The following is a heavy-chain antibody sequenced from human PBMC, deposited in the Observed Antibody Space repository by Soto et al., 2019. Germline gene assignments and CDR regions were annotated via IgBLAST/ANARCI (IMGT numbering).Heavy chain of an antibody. CDR3: AIDRGHYGSGRSHWYFDL. D-gene: IGHD4-17*01. J-gene: IGHJ2*01. CDR1: GFILSSYV. V-gene: IGHV3-23*01. CDR2: ISGNGAAT. Sequence: EVQLLESGGGLVQPGKSLRLSCEASGFILSSYVMTWVRQAPGKGLEWVSSISGNGAATYYADYVKGSFNVARDNSKNSLELQMNSLRVDCSAIYYCAIDRGHYGSGRSHWYFDLWCRGTLVTVSS.